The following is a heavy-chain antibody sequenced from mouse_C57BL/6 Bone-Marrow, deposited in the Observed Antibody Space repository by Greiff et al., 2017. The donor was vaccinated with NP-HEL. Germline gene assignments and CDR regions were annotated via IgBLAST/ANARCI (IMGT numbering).Heavy chain of an antibody. CDR2: INPYNGGT. D-gene: IGHD2-4*01. CDR1: GYTFTDYY. Sequence: VQLQQSGPVLVKPGASVKMSCKASGYTFTDYYMNWVKQSHGKSLEWIGVINPYNGGTSYNQKFKGKDTLTVDKSSSTAYMELNSLTSEDSAVYYCARGGDYDYLKAMDYWGQGTSVTVSS. CDR3: ARGGDYDYLKAMDY. J-gene: IGHJ4*01. V-gene: IGHV1-19*01.